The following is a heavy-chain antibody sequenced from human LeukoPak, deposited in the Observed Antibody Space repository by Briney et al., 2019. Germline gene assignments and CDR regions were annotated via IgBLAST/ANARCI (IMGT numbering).Heavy chain of an antibody. J-gene: IGHJ4*02. V-gene: IGHV1-46*01. CDR2: INPSGGST. D-gene: IGHD2-2*01. CDR3: ARGLLGYCSSTSCYRRAYFDY. Sequence: GASVKVSCKASGYTFTSYYMHWVRQAPGQGLEWMGIINPSGGSTSYAQKFQGRVTMTRDMSTSTVYMELSSLRSEDTAVYYCARGLLGYCSSTSCYRRAYFDYWGQGTLVTVSS. CDR1: GYTFTSYY.